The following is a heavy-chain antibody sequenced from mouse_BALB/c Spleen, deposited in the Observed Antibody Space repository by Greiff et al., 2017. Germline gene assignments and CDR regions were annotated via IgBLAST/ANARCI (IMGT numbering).Heavy chain of an antibody. CDR1: GFTFSSYA. V-gene: IGHV5-9-3*01. Sequence: EVKLVESGGGLVQPGGSLKLSCAASGFTFSSYAMSWVRQTPEKRLEWVATISSGGSYTYYPDSVKGRFTISRDNAKNTLYLQMSSLRSEDTAMYYCARHMRVGTATGAMDYWGQGTSVTVSS. D-gene: IGHD1-2*01. J-gene: IGHJ4*01. CDR3: ARHMRVGTATGAMDY. CDR2: ISSGGSYT.